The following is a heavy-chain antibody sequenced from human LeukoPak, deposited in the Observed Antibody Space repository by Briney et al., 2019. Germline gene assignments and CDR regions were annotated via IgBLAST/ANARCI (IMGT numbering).Heavy chain of an antibody. Sequence: SETLSLTCTVSGGSIRSYYWSWIRQPAGEGLEWIGRVYSSGGTNYNPSLMSRVPMSVDTSKSQFSLHLSSVTAADTAVYYCGRGYSSSWWDYMDVWGKGTTVTVSS. CDR2: VYSSGGT. D-gene: IGHD6-13*01. V-gene: IGHV4-4*07. CDR3: GRGYSSSWWDYMDV. J-gene: IGHJ6*03. CDR1: GGSIRSYY.